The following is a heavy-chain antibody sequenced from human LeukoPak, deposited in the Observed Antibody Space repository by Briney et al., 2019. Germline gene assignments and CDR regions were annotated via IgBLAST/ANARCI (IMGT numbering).Heavy chain of an antibody. J-gene: IGHJ4*02. V-gene: IGHV3-30*02. Sequence: GGSLRLSCAASGFTFSSYGMHWVRQAPGKGLEWVAFIRYDGSNKYYADSVKGRFTISRDNSKNTLYLQMNSLRAEDTAVHYCAKDATMVRGVADFIDYWGQGTLVTVSS. D-gene: IGHD3-10*01. CDR1: GFTFSSYG. CDR2: IRYDGSNK. CDR3: AKDATMVRGVADFIDY.